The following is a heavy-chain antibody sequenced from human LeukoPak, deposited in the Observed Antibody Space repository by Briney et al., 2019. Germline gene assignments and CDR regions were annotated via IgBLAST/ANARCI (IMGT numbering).Heavy chain of an antibody. V-gene: IGHV3-33*01. CDR1: GFTFSRYG. Sequence: ATSLRLSCAASGFTFSRYGMHWVRQAPGKGLEWVAVIWEDGTNIYYGDSVKGRFTISRDNSKNTLYLQMNSLRAEDTAVYYCARVGYNSGWYEYWGQGTLVTVSS. J-gene: IGHJ4*02. CDR2: IWEDGTNI. D-gene: IGHD6-19*01. CDR3: ARVGYNSGWYEY.